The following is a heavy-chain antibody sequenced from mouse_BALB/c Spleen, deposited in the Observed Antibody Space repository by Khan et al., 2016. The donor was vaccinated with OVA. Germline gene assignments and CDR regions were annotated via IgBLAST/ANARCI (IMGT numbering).Heavy chain of an antibody. V-gene: IGHV1-5*01. D-gene: IGHD1-1*01. CDR3: TRVGFCYYESWDS. CDR2: IYPGNSDT. J-gene: IGHJ2*01. CDR1: GYTFTSYW. Sequence: VRLQQSGTVLARPGASVKMSCKASGYTFTSYWMHWVKQRPGQGLEWIGAIYPGNSDTNYNQKFKGKAQLTAVKYTSTAYLELNSLTKVDYAVYYCTRVGFCYYESWDSWGQGTTRTVSS.